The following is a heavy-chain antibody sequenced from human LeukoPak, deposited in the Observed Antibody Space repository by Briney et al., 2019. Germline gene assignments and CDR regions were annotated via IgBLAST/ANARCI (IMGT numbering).Heavy chain of an antibody. J-gene: IGHJ4*02. CDR3: ASVDYYGSGSYYPY. V-gene: IGHV3-74*01. CDR1: GFTFSSYW. D-gene: IGHD3-10*01. Sequence: GGSLRLSCAASGFTFSSYWMHWVRQAPGKGLVWVSRINSDGSSTGYADSVKGRFTISRDNAKNTLYLQMNSLRAEDTAVYYCASVDYYGSGSYYPYWGQGTLVTVSS. CDR2: INSDGSST.